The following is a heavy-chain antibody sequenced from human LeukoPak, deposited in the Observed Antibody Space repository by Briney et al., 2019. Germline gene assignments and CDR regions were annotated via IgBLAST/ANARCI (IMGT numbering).Heavy chain of an antibody. V-gene: IGHV3-74*01. CDR3: ARDPITEYFDY. Sequence: GGSLRLSCAASGFTFSSYWMHWVRQAPGKGRVWVSRINSDGSSTSYADSVKGRFTISRDNAKNTLYLQMNSLRAEDTAVYYCARDPITEYFDYWGQGTLVTVSS. CDR2: INSDGSST. D-gene: IGHD3-16*01. J-gene: IGHJ4*02. CDR1: GFTFSSYW.